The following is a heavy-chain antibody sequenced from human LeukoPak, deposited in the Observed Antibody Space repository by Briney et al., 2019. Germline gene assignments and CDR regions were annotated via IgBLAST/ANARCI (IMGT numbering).Heavy chain of an antibody. CDR3: ATGSGGWQQLAFDY. CDR1: GYTLTELS. J-gene: IGHJ4*02. V-gene: IGHV1-24*01. Sequence: GASVKVSCKVSGYTLTELSMHWVRQSPGKGLEWMGGFDPEDGETIYAQKFQGRVTMTEDTSTDTAYMELSSLRSEDTAVYYCATGSGGWQQLAFDYWGQGTLVTVSS. D-gene: IGHD6-13*01. CDR2: FDPEDGET.